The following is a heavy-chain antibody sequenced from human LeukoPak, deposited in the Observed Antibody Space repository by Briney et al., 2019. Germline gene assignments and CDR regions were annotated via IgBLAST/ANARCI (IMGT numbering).Heavy chain of an antibody. CDR1: GFTLSNYD. Sequence: GGSLRLSCAASGFTLSNYDMNWVRQAPGKGLGWVSSISTSSRYIYYKDSVRGRFTISRDDAKNSLHLEMNSLRAEDTAVYYCARADCSSSTCYLRRSWFDPWGQGTLVTVSS. D-gene: IGHD2-2*01. V-gene: IGHV3-21*01. CDR2: ISTSSRYI. CDR3: ARADCSSSTCYLRRSWFDP. J-gene: IGHJ5*02.